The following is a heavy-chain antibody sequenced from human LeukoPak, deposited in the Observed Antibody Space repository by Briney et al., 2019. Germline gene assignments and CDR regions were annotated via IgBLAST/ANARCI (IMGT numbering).Heavy chain of an antibody. V-gene: IGHV3-23*01. CDR2: ISGSGGST. Sequence: PGGSLRLSCAASGFTFSSYAMSWVRQAPGKGLEWVSAISGSGGSTYYAGSVKGRFTISRDNSKNTLYLQMNSLRAEDTAVYYCAKGDYYYGSGSENTKPYYFDYWGQGTLVTVSS. D-gene: IGHD3-10*01. J-gene: IGHJ4*02. CDR1: GFTFSSYA. CDR3: AKGDYYYGSGSENTKPYYFDY.